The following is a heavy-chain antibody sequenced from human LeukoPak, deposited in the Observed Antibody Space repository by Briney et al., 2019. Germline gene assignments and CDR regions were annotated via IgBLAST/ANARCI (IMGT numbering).Heavy chain of an antibody. CDR1: GFTFTSSA. CDR2: IVVGSGNT. D-gene: IGHD1-26*01. V-gene: IGHV1-58*02. J-gene: IGHJ4*02. Sequence: SVKVSCKASGFTFTSSAMQWVRQARGQRLEWIGGIVVGSGNTNYAQKFQERVTITRDMSTSTAYMELSSLRSEDTAVYYCAAGGQYSGSYLSDFDYWGQGTLVTVSS. CDR3: AAGGQYSGSYLSDFDY.